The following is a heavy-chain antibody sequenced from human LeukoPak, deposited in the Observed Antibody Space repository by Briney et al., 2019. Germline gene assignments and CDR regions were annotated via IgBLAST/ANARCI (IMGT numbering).Heavy chain of an antibody. J-gene: IGHJ4*02. CDR2: ISAYNGNT. CDR1: GYTFTSYG. CDR3: ARDRSYYGSGSLHY. V-gene: IGHV1-18*04. D-gene: IGHD3-10*01. Sequence: GASVKVSCKASGYTFTSYGISWVRQAPGQGLEGMGWISAYNGNTNYAQKLQGRVTMTTDTSTSTAYMELRGLRSDDTAVYYCARDRSYYGSGSLHYWGQGTLVTVSS.